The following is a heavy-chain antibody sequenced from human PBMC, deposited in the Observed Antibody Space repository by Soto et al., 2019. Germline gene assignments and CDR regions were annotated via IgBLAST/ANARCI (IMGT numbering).Heavy chain of an antibody. CDR2: ISPTSSTI. Sequence: QAQLVESGGDLVKPGGSLRLSCAASGFTFIDYFMSWIRQAPGKGLEWVSYISPTSSTIYYADSVKGRFTISRDNAKNFLPLEMRGPGTEGTAVYYLARTPADIDEKDHWGQGTPVTVSS. V-gene: IGHV3-11*01. CDR3: ARTPADIDEKDH. CDR1: GFTFIDYF. J-gene: IGHJ4*02. D-gene: IGHD2-15*01.